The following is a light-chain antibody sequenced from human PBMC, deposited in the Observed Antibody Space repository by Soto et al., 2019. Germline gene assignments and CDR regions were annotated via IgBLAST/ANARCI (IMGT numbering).Light chain of an antibody. V-gene: IGLV1-40*01. CDR2: GNT. CDR3: QSYDRSLNKV. CDR1: SSNIGAGYD. J-gene: IGLJ3*02. Sequence: QSVLTQPPSVSGAPGQRVTISCTGSSSNIGAGYDVHWYQQLPGTAPKLLIYGNTNRPSGVPERFSGSKSGTSASLAITGLQAEDEADYYCQSYDRSLNKVFGGVTKLTVL.